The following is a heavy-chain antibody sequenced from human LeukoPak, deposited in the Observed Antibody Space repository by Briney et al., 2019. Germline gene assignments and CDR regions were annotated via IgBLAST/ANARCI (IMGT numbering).Heavy chain of an antibody. J-gene: IGHJ4*02. CDR1: GLTFSNSA. D-gene: IGHD6-19*01. Sequence: GGSLRLSCAASGLTFSNSAMYWVRQAPGKGLEFVSVISTNGDRTYYADSVKGRFTISRDNSKNTLYLQMGSLRADDMGVYYCARGVAISSSGWYDTFDYWGQGALVTISS. CDR2: ISTNGDRT. V-gene: IGHV3-64*02. CDR3: ARGVAISSSGWYDTFDY.